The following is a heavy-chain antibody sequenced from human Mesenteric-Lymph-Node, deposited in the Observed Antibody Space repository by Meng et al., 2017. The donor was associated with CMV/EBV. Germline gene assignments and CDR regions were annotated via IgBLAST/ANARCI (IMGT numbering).Heavy chain of an antibody. J-gene: IGHJ5*02. CDR1: GGSISSYY. V-gene: IGHV4-59*01. CDR3: ARSRWFDP. CDR2: MFHGGST. Sequence: SETLSLTCTVSGGSISSYYWSWIRQPPGKGLEWIGSMFHGGSTNYNPSLKSRVTISLDPSKNQFSLKLSSVTAADTGVYYCARSRWFDPWGQGTLVTVSS.